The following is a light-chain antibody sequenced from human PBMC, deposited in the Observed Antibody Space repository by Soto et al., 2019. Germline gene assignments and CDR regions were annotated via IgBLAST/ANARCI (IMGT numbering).Light chain of an antibody. CDR1: SGHSSYA. CDR3: QTWGTGNWV. CDR2: LNSDGSH. J-gene: IGLJ3*02. V-gene: IGLV4-69*01. Sequence: QSVLTQSPSASASLGASVKLTCTLSSGHSSYAIAWHQQQPEKGPRYLMKLNSDGSHSKGDGIPDRFSGSSSGAERYLTISSLQSEDEADYYCQTWGTGNWVFGGATKVTVL.